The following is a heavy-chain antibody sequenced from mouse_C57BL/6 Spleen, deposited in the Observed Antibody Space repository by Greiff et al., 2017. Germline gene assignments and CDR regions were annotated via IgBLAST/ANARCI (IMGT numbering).Heavy chain of an antibody. D-gene: IGHD4-1*01. V-gene: IGHV1-26*01. CDR2: INPNNGGT. CDR3: ARLELGMGFDY. CDR1: GYTFTDYY. Sequence: VQLQQSGPELVKPGASVKISCKASGYTFTDYYMNWVKQSHGKSLEWLGDINPNNGGTSYNQKFKGKATLTVDKYSSTAYIELRSLTSEDSAVYYCARLELGMGFDYWGQGTTLTVSS. J-gene: IGHJ2*01.